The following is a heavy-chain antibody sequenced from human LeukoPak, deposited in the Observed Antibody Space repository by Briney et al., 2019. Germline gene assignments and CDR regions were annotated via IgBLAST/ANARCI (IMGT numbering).Heavy chain of an antibody. CDR2: INPNSGGT. CDR1: GYTFTSYG. J-gene: IGHJ3*02. D-gene: IGHD2-2*02. Sequence: SVKISCKASGYTFTSYGISWVRQAPGQGLEWMGWINPNSGGTNYAQKFQGRVTMTRDTSISTAYMELSRLRSDDTAVYYCASIYCSSTSCYTQDAFDIWGQGTMVTVSS. V-gene: IGHV1-2*02. CDR3: ASIYCSSTSCYTQDAFDI.